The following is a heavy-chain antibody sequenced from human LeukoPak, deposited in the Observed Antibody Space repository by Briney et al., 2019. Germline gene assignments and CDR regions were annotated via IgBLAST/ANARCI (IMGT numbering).Heavy chain of an antibody. Sequence: SETLSLTCAVSGGSISSSNWWSWVRQPPGKGLEWIGEIYHSGSTNYNPSLSGRVAISLDKSRNHSTLMVTAVTAADTAFYYCARKGPEHLPTYFDHWGRGILVTVSS. CDR1: GGSISSSNW. J-gene: IGHJ4*02. D-gene: IGHD2-21*01. CDR3: ARKGPEHLPTYFDH. V-gene: IGHV4-4*02. CDR2: IYHSGST.